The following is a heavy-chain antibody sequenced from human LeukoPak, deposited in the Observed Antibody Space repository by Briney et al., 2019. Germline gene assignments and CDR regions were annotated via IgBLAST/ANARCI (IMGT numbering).Heavy chain of an antibody. CDR2: IWYDGSNK. D-gene: IGHD6-13*01. V-gene: IGHV3-33*01. J-gene: IGHJ6*02. CDR3: ARDPLYSSSWYDLMDYYGMDV. CDR1: GFTFSSYG. Sequence: GRSLRLSCAASGFTFSSYGMPWVRQSPGKGLEWVAVIWYDGSNKYYADSVKGRFTISRDNSKNTLYLQMNSLRAEDTAVYYCARDPLYSSSWYDLMDYYGMDVWGQGTTVTVSS.